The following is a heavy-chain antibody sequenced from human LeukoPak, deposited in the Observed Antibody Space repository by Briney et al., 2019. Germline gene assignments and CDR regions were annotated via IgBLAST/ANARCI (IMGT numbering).Heavy chain of an antibody. CDR2: ISTGSSYI. J-gene: IGHJ4*02. CDR1: GFTFSSYS. V-gene: IGHV3-21*01. CDR3: ARVTRGGYDGYFDY. D-gene: IGHD5-12*01. Sequence: GGSLRLSCAASGFTFSSYSMNWVRQAPGKGLEWVSFISTGSSYIYYADSLKGRFTISRDNAKKSLYLQINSLRAEDTAVYYCARVTRGGYDGYFDYWGQGTLVTVSS.